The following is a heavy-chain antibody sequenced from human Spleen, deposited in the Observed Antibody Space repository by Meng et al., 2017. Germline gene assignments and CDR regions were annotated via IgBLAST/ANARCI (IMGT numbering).Heavy chain of an antibody. CDR2: IKQDGSEK. CDR3: ARDPLQWGTNFDF. D-gene: IGHD3-16*01. J-gene: IGHJ4*02. V-gene: IGHV3-7*01. Sequence: GESLKISCAASGFTFSSYWMSWVRQAPGKGLEWVANIKQDGSEKYYVDSVKGRFTISRDNAKNSLYLQMNSLRAEDTAVYYCARDPLQWGTNFDFWGQATLVTVSS. CDR1: GFTFSSYW.